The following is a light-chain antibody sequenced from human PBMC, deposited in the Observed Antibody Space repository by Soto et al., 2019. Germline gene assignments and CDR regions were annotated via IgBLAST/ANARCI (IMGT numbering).Light chain of an antibody. V-gene: IGLV2-14*01. CDR2: DIN. Sequence: QSALTQPASVSGSPGQSITISCTGTSSDVGGYNYVSWYQQHPGKAPKLMIYDINNRPSGVSNRFSGSKSGNTASLTISGLQAEDEADYYCSSYASSRDVLFGGGTKLTVL. CDR3: SSYASSRDVL. CDR1: SSDVGGYNY. J-gene: IGLJ2*01.